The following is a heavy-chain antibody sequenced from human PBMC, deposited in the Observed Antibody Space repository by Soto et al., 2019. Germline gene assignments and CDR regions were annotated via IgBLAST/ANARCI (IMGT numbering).Heavy chain of an antibody. CDR3: ARSGGNYWFDP. CDR2: IYSGGST. Sequence: GGSLRLSCAASGFSVSSNYRRWVRQAPGKGLEWVSVIYSGGSTYYADSVKGRFTISRDNSKNTLYLQMNSLRAEDTAVYYCARSGGNYWFDPWGQGTLVTVSS. D-gene: IGHD2-21*02. V-gene: IGHV3-66*01. CDR1: GFSVSSNY. J-gene: IGHJ5*02.